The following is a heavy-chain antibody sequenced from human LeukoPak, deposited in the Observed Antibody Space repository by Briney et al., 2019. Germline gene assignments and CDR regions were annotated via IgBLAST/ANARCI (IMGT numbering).Heavy chain of an antibody. CDR3: ARGPYCGGDCYFDY. CDR1: GGSFSSYY. J-gene: IGHJ4*02. V-gene: IGHV4-4*07. D-gene: IGHD2-21*02. Sequence: SETLSLICTVSGGSFSSYYWSWIRQPARKGLEWIGRIYTSGNTNYNPSLKSRVTMSVDTSKNQFSLKLNSVTAADTAVYYCARGPYCGGDCYFDYWGQGTLVTVSS. CDR2: IYTSGNT.